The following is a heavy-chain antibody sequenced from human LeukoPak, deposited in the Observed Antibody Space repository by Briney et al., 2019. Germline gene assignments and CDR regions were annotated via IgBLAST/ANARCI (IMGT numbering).Heavy chain of an antibody. CDR1: GFTFSSYS. V-gene: IGHV3-21*01. CDR2: ISSSSSYI. CDR3: ARGGYYYDSSGYCNY. D-gene: IGHD3-22*01. J-gene: IGHJ4*02. Sequence: PGGSLRLSCAASGFTFSSYSMNWVRQAPGRGLDWVSSISSSSSYIYYADSVKGRFTISRDNAKNSLYLQMNSLRAEDTAVYYCARGGYYYDSSGYCNYWGQGTLVTVSS.